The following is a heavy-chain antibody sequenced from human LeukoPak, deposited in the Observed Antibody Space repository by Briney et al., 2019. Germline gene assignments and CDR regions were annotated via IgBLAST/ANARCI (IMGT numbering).Heavy chain of an antibody. CDR1: GGSISSSNW. J-gene: IGHJ5*02. CDR2: IYHSGST. CDR3: ASTGVGDPYSGYDSGWFDP. Sequence: PSETLSLTCAVSGGSISSSNWWSWVRQPPGKGLEWIGEIYHSGSTNYNPSLKSRVTISVDKSKNQFSLKLSSVTAADTAVYYCASTGVGDPYSGYDSGWFDPWGQGTLVTVSS. V-gene: IGHV4-4*02. D-gene: IGHD5-12*01.